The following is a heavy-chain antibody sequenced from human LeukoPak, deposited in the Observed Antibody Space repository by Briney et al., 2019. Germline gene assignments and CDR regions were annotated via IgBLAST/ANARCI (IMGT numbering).Heavy chain of an antibody. V-gene: IGHV4-34*01. CDR2: INHSGST. D-gene: IGHD6-6*01. CDR3: ARDSSSHFDY. J-gene: IGHJ4*02. CDR1: GGSFSGCY. Sequence: SETLSLTCGVYGGSFSGCYWSWIRQPPGKGLEWIGDINHSGSTNYNPSLKSRVTISVDTSKNQFSLKLSSVTAADTAVYYCARDSSSHFDYWGQGTLVTVSS.